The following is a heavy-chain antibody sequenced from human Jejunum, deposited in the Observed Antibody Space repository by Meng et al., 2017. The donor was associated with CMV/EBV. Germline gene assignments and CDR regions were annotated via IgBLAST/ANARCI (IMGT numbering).Heavy chain of an antibody. Sequence: SCAASGFSVSTYAMSWVRQAPGKGVEWVASIKPDGSEIQYVGSLRGRFTVSRDNARKSLYLQMNSLTAEDTAVYYCASGNDFNIWGQGTLVTVSS. CDR3: ASGNDFNI. CDR2: IKPDGSEI. J-gene: IGHJ4*01. CDR1: GFSVSTYA. D-gene: IGHD3/OR15-3a*01. V-gene: IGHV3-7*01.